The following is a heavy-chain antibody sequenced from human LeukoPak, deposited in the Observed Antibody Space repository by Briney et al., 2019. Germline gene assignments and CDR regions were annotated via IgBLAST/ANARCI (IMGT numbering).Heavy chain of an antibody. D-gene: IGHD3-10*01. Sequence: PSETLSLTCTVSGYSISSGYYWGWIRQPPGKGLEWIGSIYHSGSTYYNPSLKSRVTISVDTSKNQFSLKLSSVTAADTAVYYCARVLPRDYFDYWGQGTLVTVSS. V-gene: IGHV4-38-2*02. CDR3: ARVLPRDYFDY. CDR2: IYHSGST. J-gene: IGHJ4*02. CDR1: GYSISSGYY.